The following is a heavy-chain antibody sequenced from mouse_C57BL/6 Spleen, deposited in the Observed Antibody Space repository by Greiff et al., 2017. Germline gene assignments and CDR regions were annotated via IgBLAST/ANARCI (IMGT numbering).Heavy chain of an antibody. V-gene: IGHV1-72*01. CDR2: IDPYCGGT. CDR3: ARARGSSSVDY. CDR1: GYTFTSYW. J-gene: IGHJ2*01. Sequence: QVHVKQPGAELVKPGASVKLSCKASGYTFTSYWMHWVKQRPGRGLEWIGRIDPYCGGTNYNEKFKGKATLTVDKPSSTAYMQLSSLTSKDSADYYNARARGSSSVDYWRQGTAHTVSS. D-gene: IGHD1-1*01.